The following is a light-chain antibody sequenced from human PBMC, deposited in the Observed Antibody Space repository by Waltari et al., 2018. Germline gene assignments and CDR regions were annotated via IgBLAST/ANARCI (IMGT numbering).Light chain of an antibody. CDR1: AFPKKF. J-gene: IGLJ3*02. V-gene: IGLV3-10*01. CDR2: EDS. Sequence: SYELTQPPSVSVSPGQTARNTGSGDAFPKKFAYWYQQKSGQAPVLVIYEDSDRPSGIPERFSGSSSGTMATLTINGAQVEDEADYYCYSTDISGNHRVFGGGTKLTVL. CDR3: YSTDISGNHRV.